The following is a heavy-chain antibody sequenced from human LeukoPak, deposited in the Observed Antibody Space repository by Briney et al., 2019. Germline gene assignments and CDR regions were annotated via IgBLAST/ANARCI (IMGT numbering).Heavy chain of an antibody. CDR3: ARSYGSGSALT. J-gene: IGHJ5*02. CDR1: GGSISSGGYS. V-gene: IGHV4-30-4*07. D-gene: IGHD3-10*01. CDR2: IYYSGST. Sequence: SETLSLTCAVSGGSISSGGYSWSWIRQPPGKGLEWIGYIYYSGSTYYNPSLKSRVTISVATSKNQFSLKLSSVTAADTAVYYCARSYGSGSALTWGQGTLVTVSS.